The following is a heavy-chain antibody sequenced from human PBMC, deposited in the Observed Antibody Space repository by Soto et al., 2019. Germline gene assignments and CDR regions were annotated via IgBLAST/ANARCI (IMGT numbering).Heavy chain of an antibody. D-gene: IGHD3-10*01. CDR1: GYTFTGYY. J-gene: IGHJ5*02. CDR3: ARDGTYYYGSGSKNWFDP. Sequence: ASVKVSCKASGYTFTGYYMHWVRQAPGQGLEWMGWINPNSGGTNYAQKLQGRVTMTTDTSTSTAYMELRSLRSDDTAVYYCARDGTYYYGSGSKNWFDPWGQGTLVTVSS. CDR2: INPNSGGT. V-gene: IGHV1-2*02.